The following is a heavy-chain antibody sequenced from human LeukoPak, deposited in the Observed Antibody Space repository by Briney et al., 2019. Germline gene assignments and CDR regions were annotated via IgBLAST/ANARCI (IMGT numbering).Heavy chain of an antibody. D-gene: IGHD3-10*01. V-gene: IGHV4-39*07. CDR1: GDSISSSSYY. J-gene: IGHJ4*02. Sequence: SETLSLTCTVSGDSISSSSYYWGWIRQPPGKGLEWIGSIPYSGSTYYNPSRKSRLTISVDTSTNQSSLKLSYVPAADTAVYYCARCKDYYVSGSYYQTFDYWGQGTLVTVS. CDR2: IPYSGST. CDR3: ARCKDYYVSGSYYQTFDY.